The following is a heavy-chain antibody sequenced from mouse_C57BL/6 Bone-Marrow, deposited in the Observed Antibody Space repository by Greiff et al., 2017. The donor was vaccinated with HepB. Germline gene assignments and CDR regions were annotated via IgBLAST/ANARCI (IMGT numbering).Heavy chain of an antibody. CDR1: GYTFTSYW. Sequence: QVQLQQPGAELVKPGASVKLSCKASGYTFTSYWMHWVKQRPGQGLEWIGMIHPNSGSTNYNEKFKSKATLTVDKSSSTAYMQLSSLTSEDSAVYYCGLITTVVATDYWGQGTTLTVSS. V-gene: IGHV1-64*01. CDR3: GLITTVVATDY. CDR2: IHPNSGST. J-gene: IGHJ2*01. D-gene: IGHD1-1*01.